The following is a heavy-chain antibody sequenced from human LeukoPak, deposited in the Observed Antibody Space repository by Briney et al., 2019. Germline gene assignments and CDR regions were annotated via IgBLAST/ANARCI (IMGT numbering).Heavy chain of an antibody. V-gene: IGHV1-2*02. CDR3: AVRWFGELYPYY. J-gene: IGHJ4*02. D-gene: IGHD3-10*01. Sequence: RASVKVSCKASGYTLTGYYMHWVPQAPGQGLEWMGWINPNSGGTNYAQKFQGRATMTRDTSISTAYMELSRLRSDDTAVYYCAVRWFGELYPYYWGQGTLVTVSS. CDR1: GYTLTGYY. CDR2: INPNSGGT.